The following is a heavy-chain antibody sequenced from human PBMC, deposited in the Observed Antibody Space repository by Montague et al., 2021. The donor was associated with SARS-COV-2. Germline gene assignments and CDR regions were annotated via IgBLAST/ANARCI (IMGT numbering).Heavy chain of an antibody. D-gene: IGHD2-15*01. CDR3: ARGGGYYSYGMGV. V-gene: IGHV3-53*01. CDR2: IYSGGST. CDR1: GFTVSSNY. J-gene: IGHJ6*02. Sequence: SRRLSCAASGFTVSSNYMSWVRQAPGKGLQWVSVIYSGGSTYSADSVKGRFTVSRDNSRNTLILQMNSLRAEDTAVYYCARGGGYYSYGMGVWGQGTTVTVSS.